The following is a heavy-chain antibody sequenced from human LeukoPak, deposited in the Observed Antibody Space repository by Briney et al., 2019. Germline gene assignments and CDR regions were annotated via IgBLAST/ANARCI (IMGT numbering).Heavy chain of an antibody. CDR3: ASSDSSGYYYAHDY. V-gene: IGHV3-21*01. Sequence: GGSLRLSCAASGFTFSSYSMNWVRQAPGKGLEWVSSISSSSSYIYYADSVKGRFTIPRDNAKNSLYLQMNSLRAEDTAVYYCASSDSSGYYYAHDYWGQGTLVTVSS. CDR2: ISSSSSYI. CDR1: GFTFSSYS. D-gene: IGHD3-22*01. J-gene: IGHJ4*02.